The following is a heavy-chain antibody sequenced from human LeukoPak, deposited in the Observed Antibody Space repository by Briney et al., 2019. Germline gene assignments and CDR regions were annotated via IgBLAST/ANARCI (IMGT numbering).Heavy chain of an antibody. Sequence: PSETLSLTCSVSGGSISGYYWTWIRQPAGKGLEWIGRVYTSGSAHYNPSLKTRLTMSVDTSKNQFSLKLSSVIAADTAVYYCARLITGTTTAFDTWGQGTMVTVSS. V-gene: IGHV4-4*07. J-gene: IGHJ3*02. CDR1: GGSISGYY. D-gene: IGHD1-7*01. CDR3: ARLITGTTTAFDT. CDR2: VYTSGSA.